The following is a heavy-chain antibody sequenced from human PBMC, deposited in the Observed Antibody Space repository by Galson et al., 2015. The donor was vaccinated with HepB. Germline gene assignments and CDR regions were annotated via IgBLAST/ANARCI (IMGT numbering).Heavy chain of an antibody. Sequence: SVKVSCRASGYTFSNYGLSWVRQAPGQGLEWMGWNSGYDGSTNYAPKFQGRVTMTTQTSTGTAYIELRSLRSDDTAVYYCARDSRLELHLNDYYSYGMDIWGQGTAVTVSS. V-gene: IGHV1-18*01. J-gene: IGHJ6*02. CDR2: NSGYDGST. CDR3: ARDSRLELHLNDYYSYGMDI. D-gene: IGHD1-7*01. CDR1: GYTFSNYG.